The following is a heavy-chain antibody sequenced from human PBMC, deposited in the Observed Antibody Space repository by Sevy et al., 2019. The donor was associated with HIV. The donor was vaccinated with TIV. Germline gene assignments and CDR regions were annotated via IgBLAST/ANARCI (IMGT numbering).Heavy chain of an antibody. D-gene: IGHD3-22*01. CDR3: AQEFDYYESSVQGL. CDR2: ISGSGGYT. Sequence: GGSLRLSCVASESTFSSYAMSWVRQAPGKGLEWVSAISGSGGYTYYADSVKGRFTISRDNSKNTVYLQMNSLRAEDTAVYCCAQEFDYYESSVQGLWGQGTLVTVSS. J-gene: IGHJ4*02. CDR1: ESTFSSYA. V-gene: IGHV3-23*01.